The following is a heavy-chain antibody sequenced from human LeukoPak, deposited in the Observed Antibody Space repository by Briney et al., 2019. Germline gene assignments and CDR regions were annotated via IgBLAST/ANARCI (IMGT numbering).Heavy chain of an antibody. CDR1: GFAFSRYW. J-gene: IGHJ4*02. Sequence: GGSLRLSCAASGFAFSRYWMHWVRQAPGKGLVWVSRIEGDGSSTTYEDYVKGRFTISRDNAKNTLYLQMNSLRAEDTAVYFCARDPSAFAGYFDFWGQGTLVTASS. CDR3: ARDPSAFAGYFDF. D-gene: IGHD3-10*01. V-gene: IGHV3-74*01. CDR2: IEGDGSST.